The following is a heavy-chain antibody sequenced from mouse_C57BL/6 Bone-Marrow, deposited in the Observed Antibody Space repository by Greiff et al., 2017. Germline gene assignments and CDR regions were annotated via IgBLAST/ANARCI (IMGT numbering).Heavy chain of an antibody. V-gene: IGHV1-69*01. CDR3: SRKSRPAWFAY. J-gene: IGHJ3*01. CDR1: GYTFTSYW. CDR2: IDPSDSYT. Sequence: QVQLQQSGPELVMPGASVKLSCKASGYTFTSYWMHWVKQRPGQGLEWIGAIDPSDSYTIYNQKFKGKATLTVDKSSSTAYMQLSSLTSEDSAVYYCSRKSRPAWFAYWGQGTLVTVSA. D-gene: IGHD1-3*01.